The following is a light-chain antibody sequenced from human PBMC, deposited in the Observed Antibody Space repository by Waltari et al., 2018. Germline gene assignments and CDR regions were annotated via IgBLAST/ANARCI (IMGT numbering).Light chain of an antibody. V-gene: IGKV4-1*01. CDR3: QQYYRSPPWT. CDR1: QSLLYSSNNKNY. J-gene: IGKJ1*01. CDR2: WAS. Sequence: DIVMTQSPDSLAVSLGERATINCKSSQSLLYSSNNKNYLAWYQLKPGQPPKLLIYWASSRESGVPDRFSCSGSGTDFTLTISSLQADDVAVYYCQQYYRSPPWTFGQGTKVEIK.